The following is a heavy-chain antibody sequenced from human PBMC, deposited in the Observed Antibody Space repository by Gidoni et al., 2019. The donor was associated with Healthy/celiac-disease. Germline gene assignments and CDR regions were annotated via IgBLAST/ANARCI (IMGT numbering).Heavy chain of an antibody. D-gene: IGHD1-1*01. Sequence: QVTLKESGPVLVKPTETLTLTCTVSGFPLSNARMGVSWIRQPPGKALEWLAHIFSNDEKSSSTSLKSRLTISKDTSKSQVVLTMTNMDPVDTATYYCARIYNNHRPYFDSWGLGTLVTVSS. J-gene: IGHJ4*02. V-gene: IGHV2-26*01. CDR1: GFPLSNARMG. CDR3: ARIYNNHRPYFDS. CDR2: IFSNDEK.